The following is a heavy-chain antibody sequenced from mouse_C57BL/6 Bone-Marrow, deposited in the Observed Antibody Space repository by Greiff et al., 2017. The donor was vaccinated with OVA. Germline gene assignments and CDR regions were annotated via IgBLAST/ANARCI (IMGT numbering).Heavy chain of an antibody. Sequence: VQLQQSGPELVKPGASVKISCKASGYTFTDYYMNWVKQSHGKSLEWIGDINPNNGGTSYNQKFKGKATLTVDKSSSTAYMELRSLTSEDSAVYYCASPDGYYPVAYGGQGTLVTVSA. D-gene: IGHD2-3*01. CDR3: ASPDGYYPVAY. J-gene: IGHJ3*01. CDR2: INPNNGGT. CDR1: GYTFTDYY. V-gene: IGHV1-26*01.